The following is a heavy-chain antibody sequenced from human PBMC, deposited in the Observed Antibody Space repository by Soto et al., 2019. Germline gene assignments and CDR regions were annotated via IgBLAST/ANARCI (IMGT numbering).Heavy chain of an antibody. Sequence: EVQLVESGGGLVQPGGSLRLSCAASRFTFSDYSMNWVRQAPGKGLEWVSYISNTGSTIYYADSVNGRFTISRDNAKNSLSLQMNSLRDEDTAVYYCAREGSAYPNSYYYYGMDVWGQGTTVTVSS. CDR1: RFTFSDYS. CDR2: ISNTGSTI. J-gene: IGHJ6*02. V-gene: IGHV3-48*02. CDR3: AREGSAYPNSYYYYGMDV.